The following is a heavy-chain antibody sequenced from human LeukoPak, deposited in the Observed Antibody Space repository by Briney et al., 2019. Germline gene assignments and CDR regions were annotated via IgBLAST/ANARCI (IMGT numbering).Heavy chain of an antibody. V-gene: IGHV4-59*01. CDR2: IYYSGST. D-gene: IGHD5-24*01. J-gene: IGHJ4*02. CDR3: ARAPYNSVDY. Sequence: SEPLSPTCNVLGCAISSSYWSWIGQLPGKGLEWIGYIYYSGSTNYNPSLKGRVTMSVDTSKNQFSLKLSSVTAADTAVYYCARAPYNSVDYWGQGTLVTVSS. CDR1: GCAISSSY.